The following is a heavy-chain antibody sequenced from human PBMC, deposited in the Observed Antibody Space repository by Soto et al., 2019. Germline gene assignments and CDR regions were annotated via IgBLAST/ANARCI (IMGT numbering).Heavy chain of an antibody. J-gene: IGHJ4*02. CDR2: INPSGGST. V-gene: IGHV1-46*01. D-gene: IGHD5-12*01. Sequence: QVQLVQSGAEVKKPGASVKVSCKASGYTFTSYYMHWVRQAPGQGLEWMGIINPSGGSTSYAQKFQGRVTMTRDTSTSTVYMELSSLRSEDTAVYYCATHPGGGYDFGRLVDYWGQGTLVTVSS. CDR1: GYTFTSYY. CDR3: ATHPGGGYDFGRLVDY.